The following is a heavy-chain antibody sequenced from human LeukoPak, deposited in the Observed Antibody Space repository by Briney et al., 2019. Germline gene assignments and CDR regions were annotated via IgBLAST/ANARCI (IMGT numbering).Heavy chain of an antibody. J-gene: IGHJ4*02. CDR3: ARGLGIAAAGTSLDY. CDR2: IYTSGST. Sequence: PSETLSLTCTVSGGSISSGSYYWSWIRQPAGKGLEWIGRIYTSGSTNYNPSLKSRVTISVDTSKNQFSLKLSSVTAADTAVYYCARGLGIAAAGTSLDYWGQGTLVTVSS. V-gene: IGHV4-61*02. CDR1: GGSISSGSYY. D-gene: IGHD6-13*01.